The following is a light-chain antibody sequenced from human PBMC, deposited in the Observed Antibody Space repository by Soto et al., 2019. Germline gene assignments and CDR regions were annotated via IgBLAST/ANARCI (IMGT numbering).Light chain of an antibody. CDR2: GAS. J-gene: IGKJ4*01. CDR3: QQYGSSPLT. CDR1: QSVSSSY. Sequence: DIVLTQSPGTLSLSPGERATLSCSASQSVSSSYLAWYQQKPGQAPRLLIYGASSRATGIPDRFSGSGSGTDFTLTISRLEPEDLAVYYCQQYGSSPLTFGGGTKVDI. V-gene: IGKV3-20*01.